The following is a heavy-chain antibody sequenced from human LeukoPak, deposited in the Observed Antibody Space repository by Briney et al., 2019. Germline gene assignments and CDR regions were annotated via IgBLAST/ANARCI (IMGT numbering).Heavy chain of an antibody. CDR2: ISRNGGTT. CDR3: AKDSGTCCWYFDL. D-gene: IGHD1-26*01. CDR1: GFTFSSYA. J-gene: IGHJ2*01. Sequence: GGSLRLSCAASGFTFSSYAMSWVRQTPGRGLEWVSSISRNGGTTYADSVKGRFTISRDNSKNTLYLQMNSLRAEDAAVYYCAKDSGTCCWYFDLWGRGTLVTVSS. V-gene: IGHV3-23*01.